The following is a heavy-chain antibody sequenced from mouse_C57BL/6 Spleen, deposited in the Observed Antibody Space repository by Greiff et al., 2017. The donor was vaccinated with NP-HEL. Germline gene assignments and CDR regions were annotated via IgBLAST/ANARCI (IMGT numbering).Heavy chain of an antibody. J-gene: IGHJ4*01. V-gene: IGHV1-15*01. CDR1: GYTFTDYE. D-gene: IGHD1-1*01. CDR2: IDPETGGT. CDR3: NYVENYYAVDG. Sequence: QVQLQESGAELVRPGASVTLSCKASGYTFTDYEMHWVKQTPVHGLEWIGAIDPETGGTAYNQKFKGKATLTADKSSSTAYMELRSLTSEDSAVYYCNYVENYYAVDGWGQGTSVTVSS.